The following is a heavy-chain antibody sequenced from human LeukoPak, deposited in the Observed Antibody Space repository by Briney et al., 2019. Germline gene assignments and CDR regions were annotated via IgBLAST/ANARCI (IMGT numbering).Heavy chain of an antibody. Sequence: GGSLRLSCAASGFTFSSYSMMWVRQAPGKGLEWVSYISSSSTTIYYADSVKGRFTISRDNAKNSVYLQMNSLRAEDTAVYYCARAKPKNMVRGLIMRRESRYYFDYWGQGTLVTVSS. D-gene: IGHD3-10*01. CDR1: GFTFSSYS. CDR3: ARAKPKNMVRGLIMRRESRYYFDY. V-gene: IGHV3-48*01. J-gene: IGHJ4*02. CDR2: ISSSSTTI.